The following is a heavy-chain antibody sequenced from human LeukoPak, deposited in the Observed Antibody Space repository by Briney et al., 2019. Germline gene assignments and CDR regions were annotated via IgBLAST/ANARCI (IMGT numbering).Heavy chain of an antibody. CDR2: MNPNSVKT. D-gene: IGHD1-1*01. CDR3: ATANWNSGAFDI. CDR1: GYTFTSYE. J-gene: IGHJ3*02. V-gene: IGHV1-8*03. Sequence: ASVKVSCKAFGYTFTSYEINWVRQATGQGLEWVGWMNPNSVKTGQAQKFQGRVTITRNTSISTAYMELSSLTSEDTAVYYCATANWNSGAFDIWGQGTMVTVSS.